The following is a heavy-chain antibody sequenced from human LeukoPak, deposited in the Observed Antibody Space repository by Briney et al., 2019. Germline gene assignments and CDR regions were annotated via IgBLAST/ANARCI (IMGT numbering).Heavy chain of an antibody. V-gene: IGHV3-48*01. Sequence: GGSLRLSCAASGFTFSSYSMNWVRQAPGKGLEWVSYISSSSTIYYADSVKGRFTISRDNAKNSLYLQMNSLRAEDTAVYYCARNSIAARPLDYWGQGTLVTVSS. D-gene: IGHD6-6*01. CDR2: ISSSSTI. J-gene: IGHJ4*02. CDR1: GFTFSSYS. CDR3: ARNSIAARPLDY.